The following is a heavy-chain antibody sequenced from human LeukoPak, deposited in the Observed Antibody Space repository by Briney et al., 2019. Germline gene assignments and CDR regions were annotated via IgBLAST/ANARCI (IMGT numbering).Heavy chain of an antibody. CDR2: VYYSGST. V-gene: IGHV4-39*07. CDR1: GGSITSRAYY. D-gene: IGHD4-23*01. J-gene: IGHJ4*02. CDR3: ASLDYGGNYVDD. Sequence: SETLSLTCTVSGGSITSRAYYWGWIRQPPGKGLEWIGSVYYSGSTYHNPSLKSRVTMSVDTSKNQFSLKLSSVTAVDTAVYYCASLDYGGNYVDDWGRGTLVTVSS.